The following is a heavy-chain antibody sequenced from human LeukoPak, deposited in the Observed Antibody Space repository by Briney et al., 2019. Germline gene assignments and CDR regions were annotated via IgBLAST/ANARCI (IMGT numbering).Heavy chain of an antibody. Sequence: SVKVSCKASGGTFSSYAISWVRQAPGQGLEWMGRIIPIFGTASYAQKFQGRVTITTDESTSTAYMELSSLRSEDTAVYYCARGNSYGESLDYWGQGTLVTVSS. CDR1: GGTFSSYA. D-gene: IGHD5-18*01. CDR2: IIPIFGTA. V-gene: IGHV1-69*05. CDR3: ARGNSYGESLDY. J-gene: IGHJ4*02.